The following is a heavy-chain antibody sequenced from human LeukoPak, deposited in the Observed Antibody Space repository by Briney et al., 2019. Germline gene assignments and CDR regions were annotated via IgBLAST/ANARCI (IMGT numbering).Heavy chain of an antibody. D-gene: IGHD3-22*01. CDR3: AKIFHTDGYYLGEHLFDA. V-gene: IGHV3-23*01. CDR2: ISGSGGST. J-gene: IGHJ5*02. Sequence: GGSLRLSCAASGFTFSSYSMNWVRQAPGKGPEWLSAISGSGGSTTDADSVKGRFTTSRDNSKSMLYLQMNSLRAEDTAIYYCAKIFHTDGYYLGEHLFDAWGQGTLVTVSS. CDR1: GFTFSSYS.